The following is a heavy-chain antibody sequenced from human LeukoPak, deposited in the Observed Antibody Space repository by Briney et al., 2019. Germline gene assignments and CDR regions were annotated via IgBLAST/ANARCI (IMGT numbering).Heavy chain of an antibody. CDR3: ARTVLGYMDV. J-gene: IGHJ6*03. CDR2: IYYSGST. CDR1: GGSISSYY. Sequence: SETLSLTCTVSGGSISSYYWSWIRQPPGKGLEWIGYIYYSGSTNYNPSLKSRVTISVDTSKNQFSLKLSSVTAADTAVYYCARTVLGYMDVWGKGTTVIVSS. V-gene: IGHV4-59*01. D-gene: IGHD2-15*01.